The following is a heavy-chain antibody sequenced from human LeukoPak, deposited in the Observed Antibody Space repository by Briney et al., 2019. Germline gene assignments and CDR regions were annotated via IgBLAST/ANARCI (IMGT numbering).Heavy chain of an antibody. CDR1: GGSISSSSYY. CDR2: IYYSGST. D-gene: IGHD1-26*01. Sequence: PSETLSLTCTVSGGSISSSSYYWGGIRQAPGKGLEWIGSIYYSGSTYYNPSLKSRVTISVDTSKNQFSLKLSSVTAADTAVYYCARDRRLSIVGAHYFDYWGQGTLVTVSS. J-gene: IGHJ4*02. CDR3: ARDRRLSIVGAHYFDY. V-gene: IGHV4-39*07.